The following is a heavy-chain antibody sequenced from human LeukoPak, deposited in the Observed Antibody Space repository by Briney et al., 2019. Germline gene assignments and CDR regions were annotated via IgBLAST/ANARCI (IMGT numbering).Heavy chain of an antibody. CDR3: ARENGGGESNYFDY. CDR2: IYYSGST. CDR1: GGSISSGDYY. Sequence: SETLSLTCTVSGGSISSGDYYWSWIRQPPGKGLEWIGYIYYSGSTNYNPSLKSRVTISVDTSKNQFSLKLSSVTAADTAVYYCARENGGGESNYFDYWGQGTLVTVSS. D-gene: IGHD4-23*01. V-gene: IGHV4-61*08. J-gene: IGHJ4*02.